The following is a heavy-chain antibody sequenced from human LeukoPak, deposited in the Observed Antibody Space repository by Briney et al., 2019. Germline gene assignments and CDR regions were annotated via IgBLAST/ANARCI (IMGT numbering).Heavy chain of an antibody. D-gene: IGHD2-2*01. CDR2: IYYSGST. Sequence: SETLSLTCTVSGGSISSYYWSWIRQPPGKGLEWIGYIYYSGSTNYNPSLESRVTISVDTSKNQFSLKLSSVSAADTAVYYCARSQPSSPADPWGQGTLVTVSS. CDR3: ARSQPSSPADP. V-gene: IGHV4-59*08. CDR1: GGSISSYY. J-gene: IGHJ5*02.